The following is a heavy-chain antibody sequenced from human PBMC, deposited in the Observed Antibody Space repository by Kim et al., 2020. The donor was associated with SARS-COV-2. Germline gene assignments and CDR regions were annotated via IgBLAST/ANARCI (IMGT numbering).Heavy chain of an antibody. CDR2: ISGSGGST. Sequence: GGSLRLSCAASGFTFSSYAMSWVRQAPGKGLEWVSAISGSGGSTYYADSVQGRFTISRDNSKNTLYLQMNSLRAEDTAVYYCAKDRTLYYDFWSGYDRPRDGMDVWGQGTTVTVSS. CDR3: AKDRTLYYDFWSGYDRPRDGMDV. V-gene: IGHV3-23*01. J-gene: IGHJ6*02. CDR1: GFTFSSYA. D-gene: IGHD3-3*01.